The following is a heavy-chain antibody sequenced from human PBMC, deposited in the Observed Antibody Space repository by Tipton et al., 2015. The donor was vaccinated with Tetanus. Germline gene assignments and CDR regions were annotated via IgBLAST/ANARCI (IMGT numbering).Heavy chain of an antibody. D-gene: IGHD3-3*01. CDR3: ARIHDFWSGYFDF. CDR1: GGSFRSGDHY. J-gene: IGHJ4*02. CDR2: ILYGGST. V-gene: IGHV4-61*08. Sequence: LGLSCTVSGGSFRSGDHYWSWIRQPPGKGLEYIGYILYGGSTHYNPSLKSRVTVSADPSENQFSLTLSSVTAADTAVYYCARIHDFWSGYFDFWGQGTLVTVTS.